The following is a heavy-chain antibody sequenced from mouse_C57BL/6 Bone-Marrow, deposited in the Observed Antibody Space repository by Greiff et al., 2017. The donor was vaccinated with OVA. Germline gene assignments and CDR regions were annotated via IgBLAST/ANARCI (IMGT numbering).Heavy chain of an antibody. CDR1: GYSITSGYD. D-gene: IGHD2-4*01. Sequence: EVQLQESGPGMVKPSQSLSLTCTVTGYSITSGYDWHWIRHFPGNKLEWMGYISYSGSTNYNPSLKSRISITHDTSKNHFFLKLNSVTTEDTATYYCARGGLRLAWFAYWGQGTLVTVSA. CDR3: ARGGLRLAWFAY. V-gene: IGHV3-1*01. J-gene: IGHJ3*01. CDR2: ISYSGST.